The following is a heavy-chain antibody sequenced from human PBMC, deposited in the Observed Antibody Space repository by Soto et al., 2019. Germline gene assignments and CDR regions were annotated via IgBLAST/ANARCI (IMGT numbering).Heavy chain of an antibody. Sequence: GGSLRLSCAASGFTFSSHAMSWVRQAPGQGLEWVSSIRGSGSTTYYADSVKGGFTISRDNSNNTLYLQMNSLRAEDTALYFCAKLASDSGDYGGFDYWGQGTLVTVSS. V-gene: IGHV3-23*01. CDR1: GFTFSSHA. CDR2: IRGSGSTT. CDR3: AKLASDSGDYGGFDY. D-gene: IGHD4-17*01. J-gene: IGHJ4*02.